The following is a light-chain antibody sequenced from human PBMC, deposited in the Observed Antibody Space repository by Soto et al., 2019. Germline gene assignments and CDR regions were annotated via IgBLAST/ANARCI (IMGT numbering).Light chain of an antibody. CDR2: QVS. J-gene: IGKJ4*01. Sequence: DVVMTQSPLSLPVTLGQPASISCRSSQSLVYTDGNTYLNWFHQRPGQSPRRLIYQVSTRDSGVPGRFSGGGSGNDFTLKIDRVEAEDVGVYYCMKGTHWPPTIGGGTTVEIK. CDR1: QSLVYTDGNTY. V-gene: IGKV2-30*01. CDR3: MKGTHWPPT.